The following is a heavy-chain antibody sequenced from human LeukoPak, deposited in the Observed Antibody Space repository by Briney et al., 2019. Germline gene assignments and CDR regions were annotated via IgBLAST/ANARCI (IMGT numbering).Heavy chain of an antibody. V-gene: IGHV3-74*01. J-gene: IGHJ4*02. CDR2: INSDGSST. D-gene: IGHD3-22*01. CDR3: ARDLRSSGYYYYFDY. CDR1: GFTFSSYW. Sequence: GGSLRLSCAASGFTFSSYWMHWVRQAPGKGLVWVSRINSDGSSTSYADSVKGRFTISRDNAKNTLYLQMNSLRAEDTAVYFCARDLRSSGYYYYFDYWGQGTLVTVSS.